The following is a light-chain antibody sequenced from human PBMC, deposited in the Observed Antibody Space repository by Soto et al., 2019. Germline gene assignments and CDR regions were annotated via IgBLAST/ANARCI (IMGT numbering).Light chain of an antibody. J-gene: IGLJ2*01. Sequence: QPVLTQPPSVSGAPGQRVTISCTGSSSNIGAGYDVHWYQQLPGTAPKLLIYGNSNRPSGVPDRFSGSKSGTSASLAITGLQAEDEADYYCQSHDSSLRGVVFGGGTKLTVL. CDR1: SSNIGAGYD. V-gene: IGLV1-40*01. CDR2: GNS. CDR3: QSHDSSLRGVV.